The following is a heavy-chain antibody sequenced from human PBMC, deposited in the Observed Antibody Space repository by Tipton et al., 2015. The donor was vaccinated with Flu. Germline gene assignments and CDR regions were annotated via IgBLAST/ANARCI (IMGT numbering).Heavy chain of an antibody. CDR1: GGFISSYY. CDR2: IYTSGST. D-gene: IGHD5-18*01. J-gene: IGHJ5*02. V-gene: IGHV4-4*07. Sequence: TLSLTCTVSGGFISSYYWSWIRQPAGKGLEWIGRIYTSGSTNYNPSLKSRVTMSVDTSKNQFSLKLSSVTAADTAVYYCARALRGYSYGYWFDPWGQGTLVTVSS. CDR3: ARALRGYSYGYWFDP.